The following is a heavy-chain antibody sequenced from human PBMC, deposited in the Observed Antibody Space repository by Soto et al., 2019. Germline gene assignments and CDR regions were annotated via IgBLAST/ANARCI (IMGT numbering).Heavy chain of an antibody. CDR3: AKDLLGIASAAY. D-gene: IGHD6-13*01. Sequence: EVQLLESGGGLVQPGGSLRLSCAASGFTFSSYAMSWVRQAPGKGLEWVSGISGNGGSTYYADSVKGRFTISRDNSKNTLYLHMNSLSAEDTAVYYCAKDLLGIASAAYWGQGALVTVSS. V-gene: IGHV3-23*01. CDR2: ISGNGGST. J-gene: IGHJ4*02. CDR1: GFTFSSYA.